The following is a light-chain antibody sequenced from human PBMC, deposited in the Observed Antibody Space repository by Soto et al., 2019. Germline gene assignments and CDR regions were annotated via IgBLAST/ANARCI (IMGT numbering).Light chain of an antibody. V-gene: IGLV1-40*01. Sequence: QSALTQPPSVSGAPGQRVTISCTGSSSNIGAGYDVHWYQHLPGTAPKLLIYVNSNRPSGVPDRFSGSESGTSASLAITGLQAEDEADYYCQSYDNRLSGWVFGGGTKVTVL. CDR1: SSNIGAGYD. CDR3: QSYDNRLSGWV. J-gene: IGLJ3*02. CDR2: VNS.